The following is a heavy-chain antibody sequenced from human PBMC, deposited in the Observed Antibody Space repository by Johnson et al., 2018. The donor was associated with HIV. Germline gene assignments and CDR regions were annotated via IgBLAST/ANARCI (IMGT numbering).Heavy chain of an antibody. D-gene: IGHD5/OR15-5a*01. CDR2: INSDGSST. CDR1: GFTFSSYW. CDR3: ARVLVSADYAFDI. V-gene: IGHV3-74*02. Sequence: VQLVESGGGLVKPGGSLRLSCAVSGFTFSSYWMHWVRQAPGKGLVWVSRINSDGSSTRYADSVKGRFTISRDNAKNTLYLQMNSLRADDTALYYCARVLVSADYAFDIWGQGTMVTVSS. J-gene: IGHJ3*02.